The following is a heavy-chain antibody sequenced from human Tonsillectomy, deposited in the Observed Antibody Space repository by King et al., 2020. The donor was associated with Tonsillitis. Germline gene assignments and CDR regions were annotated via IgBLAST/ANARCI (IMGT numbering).Heavy chain of an antibody. V-gene: IGHV1-2*02. Sequence: QVQLVESGAEVKKPGASVKVSCKASGYTFTGYYMHWVRQAPGQGLEWMGWINPNSGGANYAQNFQGRVTMSRDTSISTAYMELSSLRSDDAAVYYCARLAINHLQYYYYAMDVWGQGTTVTVSS. J-gene: IGHJ6*02. CDR3: ARLAINHLQYYYYAMDV. CDR2: INPNSGGA. CDR1: GYTFTGYY. D-gene: IGHD1-14*01.